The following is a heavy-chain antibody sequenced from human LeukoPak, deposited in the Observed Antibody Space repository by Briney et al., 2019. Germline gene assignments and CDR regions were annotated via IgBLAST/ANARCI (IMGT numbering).Heavy chain of an antibody. D-gene: IGHD3-22*01. V-gene: IGHV1-24*01. CDR2: FDPEDGET. CDR3: ARGGYYYDSSGSQVDY. J-gene: IGHJ4*02. CDR1: GYTLTELS. Sequence: ASVKVSCKVSGYTLTELSMHWVRQAPGKGLEWMGGFDPEDGETIYAQKFQGRVTMTEDTSTDTAYMELSSLRSEDTAVYYCARGGYYYDSSGSQVDYWGQGTLVTVSS.